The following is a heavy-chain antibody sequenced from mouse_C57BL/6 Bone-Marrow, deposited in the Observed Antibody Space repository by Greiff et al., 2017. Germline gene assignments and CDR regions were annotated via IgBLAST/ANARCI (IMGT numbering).Heavy chain of an antibody. CDR2: IDPSDSYT. CDR1: GYTFTSYW. V-gene: IGHV1-50*01. D-gene: IGHD3-3*01. Sequence: VQLQQPGAELVKPGASVKLSCKASGYTFTSYWMQWVKQRPGQGLEGIGEIDPSDSYTNYNQKFKGKATLTVDTSSSTAYMQLNSLTSEDSAVYYCVGGRYWGQGTTLTVSS. J-gene: IGHJ2*01. CDR3: VGGRY.